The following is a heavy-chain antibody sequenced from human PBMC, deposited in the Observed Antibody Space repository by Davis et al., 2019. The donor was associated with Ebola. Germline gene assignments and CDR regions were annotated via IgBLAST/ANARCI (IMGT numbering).Heavy chain of an antibody. CDR3: ARDFIVPYGYNWFDP. J-gene: IGHJ5*02. CDR1: GYTFTSYG. Sequence: ASVKVSCKASGYTFTSYGISWVRPAPGQGLEWMGWISAYNGNTNYAQKLQGRVTMTTDTSTSTAYMELRSLRSDDTAVYYCARDFIVPYGYNWFDPWGQGTLVTVSS. D-gene: IGHD2-8*01. V-gene: IGHV1-18*01. CDR2: ISAYNGNT.